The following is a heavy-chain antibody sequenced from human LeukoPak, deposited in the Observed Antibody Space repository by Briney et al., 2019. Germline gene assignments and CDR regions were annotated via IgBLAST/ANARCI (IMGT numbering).Heavy chain of an antibody. V-gene: IGHV3-30-3*01. CDR1: GFPFSSYA. D-gene: IGHD3-22*01. Sequence: PGGSLRLSWAAPGFPFSSYAMHWVRQAPGKGLGWVAVISYEGSNKYYADSVKGRFTISRDNSKNTLYLQMNSLRAEDTAVYYCASPGDYYDSSGYLFDYWGQGTLVTVSS. CDR2: ISYEGSNK. J-gene: IGHJ4*02. CDR3: ASPGDYYDSSGYLFDY.